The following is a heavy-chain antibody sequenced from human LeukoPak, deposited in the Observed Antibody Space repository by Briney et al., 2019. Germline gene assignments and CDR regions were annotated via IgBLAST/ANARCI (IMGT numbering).Heavy chain of an antibody. CDR2: ISYYGSKK. J-gene: IGHJ4*02. CDR3: AKSMPYRSSWLRGPFVY. CDR1: GFTFSSYG. V-gene: IGHV3-30*18. D-gene: IGHD6-13*01. Sequence: PGGSVPLSCLASGFTFSSYGMHWVRQAPARGLEWVAVISYYGSKKYYADSVKGRFTNSRDNSKNTPYLQMNSLRTEDTAVYYSAKSMPYRSSWLRGPFVYWGQGTLVTVSS.